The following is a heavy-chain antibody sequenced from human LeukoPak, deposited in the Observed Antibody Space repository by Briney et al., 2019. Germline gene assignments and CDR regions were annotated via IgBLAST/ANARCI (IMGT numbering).Heavy chain of an antibody. CDR1: GYTFTGYY. J-gene: IGHJ4*02. CDR2: INPNSGGT. V-gene: IGHV1-2*02. Sequence: ASVKVSCKASGYTFTGYYMHWVRQAPGQGLEWMGWINPNSGGTNYAQTFQGRVTMTRDTSISTAYMELSRLRSDDTAVYYCARAAYGSGSYYWGQRTLVTVSS. CDR3: ARAAYGSGSYY. D-gene: IGHD3-10*01.